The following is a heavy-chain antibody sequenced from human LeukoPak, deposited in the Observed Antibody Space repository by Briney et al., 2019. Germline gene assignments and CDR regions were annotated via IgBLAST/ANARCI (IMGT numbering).Heavy chain of an antibody. CDR3: AKDRGARYNQSPLDY. V-gene: IGHV3-30*18. D-gene: IGHD5-24*01. Sequence: PGGSLRLSCAASGFTLGSYGMQWVRQAPGKGLEWVAVISYDGSNKYYDDSVKGRFTISRDNYKNTMYLQMHSLRAEDTAVYYCAKDRGARYNQSPLDYWGQGTLVTVSS. J-gene: IGHJ4*02. CDR2: ISYDGSNK. CDR1: GFTLGSYG.